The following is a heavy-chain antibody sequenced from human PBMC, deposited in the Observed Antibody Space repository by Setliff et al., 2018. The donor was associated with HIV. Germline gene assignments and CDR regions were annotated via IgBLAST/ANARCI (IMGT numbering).Heavy chain of an antibody. CDR1: GYTFTSYG. CDR3: ARGKTWLRFLDY. D-gene: IGHD5-12*01. Sequence: ASVKVSCKASGYTFTSYGITWVRQAPGQGLEWMGWINTHTGNTNSAQRFQGRVTMTTDTSTSTAYMELRSLKSDDTAVYYCARGKTWLRFLDYWGQGTLVTVSS. CDR2: INTHTGNT. V-gene: IGHV1-18*01. J-gene: IGHJ4*02.